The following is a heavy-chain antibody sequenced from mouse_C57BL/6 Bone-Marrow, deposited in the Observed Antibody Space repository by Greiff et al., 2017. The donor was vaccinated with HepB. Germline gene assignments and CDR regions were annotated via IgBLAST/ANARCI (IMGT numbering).Heavy chain of an antibody. D-gene: IGHD2-4*01. CDR3: AKGGDYPSFAY. J-gene: IGHJ3*01. Sequence: EVMLVESGPGMVKPSQSLSLTCTVTGYSITSGYDWHWIRHFPGNKLEWMGYISYSGSTNYNPSLKSRISITHDTSKNHFFLKLNSVTTEDTATYYCAKGGDYPSFAYWGQGTLVTVSA. V-gene: IGHV3-1*01. CDR1: GYSITSGYD. CDR2: ISYSGST.